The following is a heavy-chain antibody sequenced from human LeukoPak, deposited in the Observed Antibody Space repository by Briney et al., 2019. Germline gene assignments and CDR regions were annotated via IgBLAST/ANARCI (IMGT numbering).Heavy chain of an antibody. D-gene: IGHD2-15*01. V-gene: IGHV3-30*02. CDR2: IRYDGSNK. J-gene: IGHJ3*02. CDR1: GFIFNTYV. CDR3: AKDGGSDPDSFDI. Sequence: PGGSLRLSCAASGFIFNTYVMHWVRQAPGKGLEWLAFIRYDGSNKNYADSVKDRFTISRDNTKNSLYLQMNSLRAEDTAVYYCAKDGGSDPDSFDIWGQGTMVTVSS.